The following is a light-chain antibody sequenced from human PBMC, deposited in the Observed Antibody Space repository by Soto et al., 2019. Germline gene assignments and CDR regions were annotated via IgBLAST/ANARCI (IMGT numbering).Light chain of an antibody. V-gene: IGKV1-39*01. CDR1: QSITTY. CDR3: QQSYSSPPT. CDR2: SAS. Sequence: DIQMTQSPSSLSASVGDRVTITCRASQSITTYLNWYQQKSRKAPKLLIYSASTLQSGVPSRFSGRRSGTDFTLTISSLQPEDFATYYCQQSYSSPPTFGQGTKVDIK. J-gene: IGKJ1*01.